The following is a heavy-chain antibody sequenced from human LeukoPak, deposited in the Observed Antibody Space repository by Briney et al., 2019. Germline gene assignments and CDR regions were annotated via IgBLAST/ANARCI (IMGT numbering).Heavy chain of an antibody. CDR2: IYYSGST. V-gene: IGHV4-39*01. CDR3: ATNIVGATDY. D-gene: IGHD1-26*01. J-gene: IGHJ4*02. CDR1: GGSISSSNYH. Sequence: SETLSLTCTVSGGSISSSNYHWGWIRQPPGKGLEWIGSIYYSGSTYYNPSLKSRVTISVDTSKNQFSLKLSSVTAADTAVYYCATNIVGATDYWGQGTLVTVSS.